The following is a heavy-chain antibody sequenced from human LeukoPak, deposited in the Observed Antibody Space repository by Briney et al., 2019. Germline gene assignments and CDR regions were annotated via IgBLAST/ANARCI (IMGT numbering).Heavy chain of an antibody. CDR1: GGTFSGYA. CDR2: IIPIFGTA. V-gene: IGHV1-69*05. CDR3: ARNPYYYGSSGYFHFDY. J-gene: IGHJ4*02. Sequence: GSSVKVSCKASGGTFSGYAISWVRQAPGQGLEWMGRIIPIFGTANYAQKFQGRVTITTDESTSTAYMELSSLRSEDTAVYYCARNPYYYGSSGYFHFDYWGQGTLVTVSS. D-gene: IGHD3-22*01.